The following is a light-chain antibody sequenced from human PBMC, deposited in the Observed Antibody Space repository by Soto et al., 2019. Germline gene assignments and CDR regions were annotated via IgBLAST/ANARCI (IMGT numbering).Light chain of an antibody. Sequence: DIQMTQSPSSLSASVGDRVTITCQASQDISNYLNWYQQKPGKAPKLLIYDASNLETGVPSRFSGSGSGTDFTVTISSLQPEDIATYYCQQYDNLPPGWTFGQGTKLEIK. CDR3: QQYDNLPPGWT. V-gene: IGKV1-33*01. CDR2: DAS. CDR1: QDISNY. J-gene: IGKJ2*02.